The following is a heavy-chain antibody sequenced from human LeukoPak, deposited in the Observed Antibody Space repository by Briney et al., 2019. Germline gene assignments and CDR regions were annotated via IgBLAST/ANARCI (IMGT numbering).Heavy chain of an antibody. CDR1: GFTFSSYE. CDR3: ARDPLRCSGGSCYSDYYYYGMDV. CDR2: ISSSGSTI. V-gene: IGHV3-48*03. J-gene: IGHJ6*04. D-gene: IGHD2-15*01. Sequence: GGSLRLSCAASGFTFSSYEMNWVCQAPGKGLEWVSYISSSGSTIYYADSVKGRFTISRDNAKNSLYLQMNSLRAEDTAVYYCARDPLRCSGGSCYSDYYYYGMDVWGKGTTVTVSS.